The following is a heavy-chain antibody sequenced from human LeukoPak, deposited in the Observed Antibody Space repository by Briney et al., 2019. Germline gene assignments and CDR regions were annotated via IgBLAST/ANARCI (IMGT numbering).Heavy chain of an antibody. J-gene: IGHJ6*03. D-gene: IGHD2-2*02. V-gene: IGHV4-39*01. CDR1: GGSLSSSSYY. CDR3: ARRASIGCAIRASYCYRYMEY. CDR2: IYYSGST. Sequence: SETLSPTCTVSGGSLSSSSYYWGWIRQPPGTGLEWIGSIYYSGSTYYNPSPKSRVTISVDTSKNQFSLKLSSVTAADTAVYYCARRASIGCAIRASYCYRYMEYWGKGTKVNVSS.